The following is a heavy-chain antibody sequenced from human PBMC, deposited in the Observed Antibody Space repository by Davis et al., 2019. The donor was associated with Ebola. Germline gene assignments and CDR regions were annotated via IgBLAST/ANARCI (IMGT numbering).Heavy chain of an antibody. CDR1: GGTFSSYA. CDR3: AREGSSSSYYYYYYYMDV. Sequence: SVKVSCKASGGTFSSYAISWVRQAPGQGLEWMGGIIPIFGTANYAQKFQGRVTITADESTSTAYMELSSLRSEDTAVYYCAREGSSSSYYYYYYYMDVWGKGTTVTVSS. J-gene: IGHJ6*03. CDR2: IIPIFGTA. V-gene: IGHV1-69*13. D-gene: IGHD6-6*01.